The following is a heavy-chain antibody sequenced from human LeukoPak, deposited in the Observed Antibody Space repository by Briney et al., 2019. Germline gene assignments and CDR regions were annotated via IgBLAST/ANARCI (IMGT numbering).Heavy chain of an antibody. CDR2: ISGSGGST. CDR3: AKEGGLIVVVPAAMTGDNWFDP. Sequence: PGGSLRLSCAASGFTFSSYAMSWVRQAPGKGLEWVSAISGSGGSTYYADSVKGRFTISRDNSKNTLYLQMNSLRAEDTAVYYCAKEGGLIVVVPAAMTGDNWFDPWGQGTLVTVSS. J-gene: IGHJ5*02. D-gene: IGHD2-2*01. V-gene: IGHV3-23*01. CDR1: GFTFSSYA.